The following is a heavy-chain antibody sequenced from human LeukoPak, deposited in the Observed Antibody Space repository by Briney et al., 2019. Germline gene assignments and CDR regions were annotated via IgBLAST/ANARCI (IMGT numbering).Heavy chain of an antibody. CDR3: ARPTRFAGDDSSGYYFDVGLDP. D-gene: IGHD3-22*01. CDR2: IYPGDSDT. J-gene: IGHJ5*02. V-gene: IGHV5-51*01. Sequence: GKSLKISCKSSGYSFTSYWTSWVRQIPRKGLEWIGIIYPGDSDTPYSTSLQGQVTNSADKSISTAYLQWSSLKASDTAMYYCARPTRFAGDDSSGYYFDVGLDPWGQGTLVTVSS. CDR1: GYSFTSYW.